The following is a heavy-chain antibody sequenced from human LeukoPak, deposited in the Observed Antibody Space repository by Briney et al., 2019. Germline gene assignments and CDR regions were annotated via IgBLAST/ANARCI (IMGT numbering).Heavy chain of an antibody. CDR2: IHYDSSTE. CDR1: GFAFSSYG. J-gene: IGHJ5*01. V-gene: IGHV3-30*02. CDR3: AKEGVRGYSYGYGTRNKWFDF. D-gene: IGHD5-18*01. Sequence: GGSLRLSCAASGFAFSSYGMHWVRQAPGKGLEWVAYIHYDSSTEDYADSVKGRFTISRDNSKNTLYMQMNSLRAEDTAVYYCAKEGVRGYSYGYGTRNKWFDFWGQGTLVTVSS.